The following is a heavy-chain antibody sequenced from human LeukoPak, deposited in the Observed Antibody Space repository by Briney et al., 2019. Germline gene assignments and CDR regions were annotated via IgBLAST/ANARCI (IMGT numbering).Heavy chain of an antibody. Sequence: GGSLRLSCAASGFTFGISWMSWVRQAPGKGLECVANIKPDGSEKYYVDSVKGRFTISRDNAKNSLYLQMNSLRADDTAVYFCASGNSFDYWGQGTLVTVSS. J-gene: IGHJ4*02. CDR3: ASGNSFDY. CDR1: GFTFGISW. V-gene: IGHV3-7*01. CDR2: IKPDGSEK.